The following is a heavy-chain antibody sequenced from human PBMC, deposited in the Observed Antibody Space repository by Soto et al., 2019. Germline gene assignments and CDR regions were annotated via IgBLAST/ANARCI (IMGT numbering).Heavy chain of an antibody. V-gene: IGHV1-8*01. CDR1: GYTFTSYD. D-gene: IGHD3-22*01. Sequence: GASLKVSCKASGYTFTSYDINWVRQATGQGLEWMGWMNPNSGNTGYAQKFQGRVTMTRSTSISTAYMELSSLRSEDTAVYYCARGGYYYDSSAYYRPFDYWGQGTQVTVSS. J-gene: IGHJ4*02. CDR2: MNPNSGNT. CDR3: ARGGYYYDSSAYYRPFDY.